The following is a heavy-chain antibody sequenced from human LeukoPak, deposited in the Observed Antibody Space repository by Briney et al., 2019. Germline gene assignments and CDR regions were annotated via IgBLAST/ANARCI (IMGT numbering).Heavy chain of an antibody. V-gene: IGHV1-18*01. CDR3: ARVPVGASNYALYYYYYMDV. J-gene: IGHJ6*03. D-gene: IGHD1-26*01. CDR2: ISAYNGNT. Sequence: GASVKVSCKAAGYTFTSYGISWVRQGPGQGLEWMGWISAYNGNTNYAQKLQGRVTMTTDTSTSTAYMELRSLRSDDTAVYYCARVPVGASNYALYYYYYMDVWGKGTMVTISS. CDR1: GYTFTSYG.